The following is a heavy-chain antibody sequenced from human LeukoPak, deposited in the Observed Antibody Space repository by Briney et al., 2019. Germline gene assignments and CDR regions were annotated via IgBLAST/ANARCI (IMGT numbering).Heavy chain of an antibody. Sequence: GESLRLSCAVSGFILSKSWTSWVRQPPGKGLEWVANMNGNGSVKDYVDSVKGRSTISRHNPTQSPYLQMTVLIAADTAVNDCSTYTHWVAGDVWGQGTTVTVSS. CDR1: GFILSKSW. CDR2: MNGNGSVK. D-gene: IGHD3-16*01. J-gene: IGHJ6*02. V-gene: IGHV3-7*01. CDR3: STYTHWVAGDV.